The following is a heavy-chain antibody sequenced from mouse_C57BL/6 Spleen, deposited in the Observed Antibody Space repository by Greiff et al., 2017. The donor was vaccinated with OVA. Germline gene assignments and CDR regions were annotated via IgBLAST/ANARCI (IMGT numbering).Heavy chain of an antibody. J-gene: IGHJ1*03. CDR3: ARTVVATGYFDV. CDR2: FHPYNDDT. CDR1: GYTFTTYP. V-gene: IGHV1-47*01. D-gene: IGHD1-1*01. Sequence: VKLMESGAELVKPGASVKMSCKASGYTFTTYPIEWMKQNHGKSLEWIGNFHPYNDDTKYNEKFKGKATLTVEKSSSTVYLELSRLTSDDSAVYYCARTVVATGYFDVWGTGTTVTVSS.